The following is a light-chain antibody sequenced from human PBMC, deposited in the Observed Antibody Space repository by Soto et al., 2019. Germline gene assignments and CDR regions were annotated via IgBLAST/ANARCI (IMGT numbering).Light chain of an antibody. Sequence: QSVLTQPPSVSGAPGQRVTISCTGTSSNIGAGYDVHWYQQVPGAAPKLLIYGNNNRPSGVPDRISGSKSGTSASLAITGLHAEDEADYYCQSYDTSLSAPVIFGGGTQLTVL. CDR3: QSYDTSLSAPVI. CDR2: GNN. CDR1: SSNIGAGYD. J-gene: IGLJ2*01. V-gene: IGLV1-40*01.